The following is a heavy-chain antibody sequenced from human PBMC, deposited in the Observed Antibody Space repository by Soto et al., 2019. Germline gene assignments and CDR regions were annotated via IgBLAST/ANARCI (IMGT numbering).Heavy chain of an antibody. Sequence: SETLSLTCAVYGGSFSGYYWSWIRQPPGKGLEWIGEINHSGSTNYNPSLKSRVTISVDTSKNQFSLKLSSVTAADTAVYYCAREIQDIVVVVAATSSFRIDAFDIWGQGTMVTVSS. D-gene: IGHD2-15*01. CDR3: AREIQDIVVVVAATSSFRIDAFDI. CDR1: GGSFSGYY. CDR2: INHSGST. V-gene: IGHV4-34*01. J-gene: IGHJ3*02.